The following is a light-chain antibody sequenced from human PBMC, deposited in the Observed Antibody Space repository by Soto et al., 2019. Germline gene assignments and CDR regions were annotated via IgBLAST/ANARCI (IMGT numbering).Light chain of an antibody. Sequence: IRMTQSPSSFSASTGDRVTITCRASQGISSYLAWYQQKPGKAPKLLIYAASTLQSGVPSRFSGSGSGTDFTLTISCLQSEDFATYYCHQYYNYPLTFAGGTKVELK. CDR3: HQYYNYPLT. CDR2: AAS. CDR1: QGISSY. J-gene: IGKJ4*01. V-gene: IGKV1-8*01.